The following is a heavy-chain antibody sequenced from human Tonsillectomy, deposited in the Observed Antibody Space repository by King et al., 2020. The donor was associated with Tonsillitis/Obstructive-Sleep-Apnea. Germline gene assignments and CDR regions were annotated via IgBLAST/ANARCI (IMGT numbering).Heavy chain of an antibody. CDR3: ARHRTSGSLEPGGY. J-gene: IGHJ4*02. CDR1: GYSFTTYW. D-gene: IGHD1-26*01. CDR2: IYPGDSDT. V-gene: IGHV5-51*01. Sequence: QLVQSGAEVKKPGESLKISCEGSGYSFTTYWIVWVRQMPGKGLEWMGIIYPGDSDTRYSPSFQGQVSISAEQSISTAYLQWSSPKASDTAMYYCARHRTSGSLEPGGYWGQGTLVTVSS.